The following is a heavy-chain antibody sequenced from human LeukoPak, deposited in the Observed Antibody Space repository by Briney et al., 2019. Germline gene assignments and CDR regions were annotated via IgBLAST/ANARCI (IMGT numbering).Heavy chain of an antibody. CDR1: GFTFSSYS. CDR2: ITSSSGTT. J-gene: IGHJ4*02. Sequence: GGSLRLSCAASGFTFSSYSMNWVRQAPGKGLEWVSYITSSSGTTYYADSVKGRFTISRDNAKNSLYLQMNSLRAEDTAVYYCARRGNWVDYWGQGTLVTVSS. CDR3: ARRGNWVDY. D-gene: IGHD4-23*01. V-gene: IGHV3-48*04.